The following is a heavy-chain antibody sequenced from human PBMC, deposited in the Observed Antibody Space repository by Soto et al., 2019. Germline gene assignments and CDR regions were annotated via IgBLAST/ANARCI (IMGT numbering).Heavy chain of an antibody. D-gene: IGHD2-2*01. V-gene: IGHV4-31*03. Sequence: SSETLSLTCTVSGGSISRGGYYWSWIRQHPGKGLEWIGYIYYSGSTYYNPSLKSRVTISVDTSKNQFSLKLSSVTAADTAVYYCARVRGDIVVVPAATHFDYWGQGTLVTVSS. CDR2: IYYSGST. J-gene: IGHJ4*02. CDR3: ARVRGDIVVVPAATHFDY. CDR1: GGSISRGGYY.